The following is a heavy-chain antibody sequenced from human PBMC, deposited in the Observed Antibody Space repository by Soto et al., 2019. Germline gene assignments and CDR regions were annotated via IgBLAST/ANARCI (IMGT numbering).Heavy chain of an antibody. CDR3: ARDTRFWSGYPPSYYGMDV. V-gene: IGHV1-69*13. CDR2: IIPIFGTA. D-gene: IGHD3-3*01. CDR1: GGTFSSYA. J-gene: IGHJ6*02. Sequence: SVGVSCKXSGGTFSSYAISWVRQAPGQGLEWMGGIIPIFGTANYAQKFQGRVTITADESTSTAYMELSSLRSEDTAVYYCARDTRFWSGYPPSYYGMDVWGQGTTVTVSS.